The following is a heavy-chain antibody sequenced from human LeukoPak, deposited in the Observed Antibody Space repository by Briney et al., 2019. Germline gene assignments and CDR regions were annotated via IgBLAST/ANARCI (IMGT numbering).Heavy chain of an antibody. CDR1: GYTFTGYY. J-gene: IGHJ3*02. V-gene: IGHV1-2*06. Sequence: ASVKVSCKASGYTFTGYYMHWVRQAPGQGLEWMGRINPNSAGTNYAQKFQGRVTMTRDTSISTAYMELSRLISDDTAVYYCARDLPIVVVPGANDAFDIWGQGTMVTVPS. D-gene: IGHD2-2*01. CDR3: ARDLPIVVVPGANDAFDI. CDR2: INPNSAGT.